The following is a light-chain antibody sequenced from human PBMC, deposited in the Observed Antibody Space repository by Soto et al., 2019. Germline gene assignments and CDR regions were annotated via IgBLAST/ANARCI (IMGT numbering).Light chain of an antibody. CDR2: GAS. V-gene: IGKV3-15*01. Sequence: EIVMTQSPATLSVSPGERATLSCRASQTVSGNLAWYQQKPGQAHRLLIYGASTRATGIPARFSGSGSGTEFTLTISSLQSEDFAVYYCQQYNNWPPYTFGQGTKLEIK. J-gene: IGKJ2*01. CDR3: QQYNNWPPYT. CDR1: QTVSGN.